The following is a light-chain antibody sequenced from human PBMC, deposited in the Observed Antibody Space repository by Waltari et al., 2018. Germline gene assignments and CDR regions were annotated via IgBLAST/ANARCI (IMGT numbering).Light chain of an antibody. CDR3: QQYNIWPYT. CDR1: QSISNW. Sequence: DIQMTQSPSTLSASVGDRVPITCRASQSISNWLAWYQQEPGKAPKVLIYKSFTLQSGVPSRFSGSGSETEFSLTISSLQPDDFATYYCQQYNIWPYTFGQGTTLEI. CDR2: KSF. J-gene: IGKJ2*01. V-gene: IGKV1-5*03.